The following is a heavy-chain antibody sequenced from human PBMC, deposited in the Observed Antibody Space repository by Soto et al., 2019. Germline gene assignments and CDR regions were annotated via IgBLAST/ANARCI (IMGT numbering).Heavy chain of an antibody. V-gene: IGHV1-18*01. Sequence: GASVKVSCKASGYTFTSYGISWVRQAPGQGLEWMGWISAYNGNTNYAQKLQGRVTMTTDTSTSTAYMELRSLRSDDTAVYYCARDIGPYYDFWSGPLDYWGQGTLVTV. D-gene: IGHD3-3*01. CDR2: ISAYNGNT. CDR3: ARDIGPYYDFWSGPLDY. J-gene: IGHJ4*02. CDR1: GYTFTSYG.